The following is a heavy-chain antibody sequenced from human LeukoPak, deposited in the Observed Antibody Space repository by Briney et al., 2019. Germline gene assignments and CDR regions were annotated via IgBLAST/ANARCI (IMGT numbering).Heavy chain of an antibody. V-gene: IGHV3-30*02. D-gene: IGHD5-12*01. CDR1: GFTFSSYG. CDR2: IRYDGSNK. J-gene: IGHJ5*02. CDR3: AKDVVSGYDLGWFDP. Sequence: GGSLRLSCAASGFTFSSYGMHWVRQAPGKGLEWVAFIRYDGSNKYYADSVKGRFAISRDNSKNTLYLQMNSLRAEDTAVYYCAKDVVSGYDLGWFDPWGQGTLVTVSS.